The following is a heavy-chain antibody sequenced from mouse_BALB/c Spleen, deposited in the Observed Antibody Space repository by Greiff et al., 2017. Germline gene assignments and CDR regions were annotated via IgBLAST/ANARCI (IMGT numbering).Heavy chain of an antibody. Sequence: QVQLQQPGAELVKPGASVKLSCKASGYTFTSYWMHWVKQRPGQGLEWIGEIDPSDSYTNYNQKFKGKATLTADKSSSTAYMQLSSLASEDSAVYYCARDGNYAMDYWGQGTSVTVSS. CDR2: IDPSDSYT. J-gene: IGHJ4*01. CDR3: ARDGNYAMDY. D-gene: IGHD2-1*01. V-gene: IGHV1-69*02. CDR1: GYTFTSYW.